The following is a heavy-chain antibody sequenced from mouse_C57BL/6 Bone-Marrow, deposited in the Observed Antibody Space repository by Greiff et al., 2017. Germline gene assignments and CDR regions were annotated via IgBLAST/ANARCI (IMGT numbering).Heavy chain of an antibody. CDR2: INPSNGGT. Sequence: QVLLQQPGTELVKPGASVKLSCKASGYTFTSYWMHWVKQRPGQGLEWIGNINPSNGGTTYNAQFKRKATLTVDKSYSTAFMQLSSLTSEDAAVYYCARYNDSHGYFDYWGQGTSLTVSS. CDR1: GYTFTSYW. J-gene: IGHJ2*02. CDR3: ARYNDSHGYFDY. D-gene: IGHD2-12*01. V-gene: IGHV1-53*01.